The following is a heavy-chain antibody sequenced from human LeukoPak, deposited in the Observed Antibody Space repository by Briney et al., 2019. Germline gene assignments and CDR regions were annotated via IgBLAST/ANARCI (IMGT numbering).Heavy chain of an antibody. CDR1: GFTFSSYS. CDR2: ISSSSSYI. V-gene: IGHV3-21*01. CDR3: ARDGYNYRFDY. J-gene: IGHJ4*02. Sequence: GGSLRLSCAASGFTFSSYSMNWVRQAPGKGLEWVSSISSSSSYIYYADSLKGRFTISRDNAKNSLYLQMNSLRAEDTAVYYCARDGYNYRFDYWGQGTLVTVSS. D-gene: IGHD5-24*01.